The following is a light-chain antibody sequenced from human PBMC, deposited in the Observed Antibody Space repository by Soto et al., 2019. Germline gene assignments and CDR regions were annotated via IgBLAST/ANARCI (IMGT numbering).Light chain of an antibody. CDR3: QQGHRIFQT. Sequence: DIQMTQSPSSLSASVGDRVTITCRASQSISSYLNWYQQKPGKAPTLLIYAASTLQSGVPSRFSGSGSGTDFNPTISSLNPEDFATYFCQQGHRIFQTFGQGTKVDIK. CDR2: AAS. CDR1: QSISSY. V-gene: IGKV1-39*01. J-gene: IGKJ1*01.